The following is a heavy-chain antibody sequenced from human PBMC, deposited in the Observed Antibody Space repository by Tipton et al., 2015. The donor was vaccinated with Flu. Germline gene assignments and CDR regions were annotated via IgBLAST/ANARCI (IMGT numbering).Heavy chain of an antibody. V-gene: IGHV4-34*01. CDR3: ARDDGYRSSWYEAFDI. Sequence: TLSLTCAVYGGSFSGYYWSWIRQPPGKGLEWIGEVNHSGSTNYNPSLKSRVTISVDTSKNQFPLKLSSVTAAEPGVYYCARDDGYRSSWYEAFDIWGQGTMVTVSS. CDR1: GGSFSGYY. CDR2: VNHSGST. J-gene: IGHJ3*02. D-gene: IGHD6-13*01.